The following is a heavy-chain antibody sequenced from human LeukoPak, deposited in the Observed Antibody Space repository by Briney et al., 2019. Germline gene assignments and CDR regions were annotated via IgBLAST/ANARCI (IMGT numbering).Heavy chain of an antibody. D-gene: IGHD1-26*01. CDR3: AKSYSGSYDNYFDY. V-gene: IGHV3-23*01. CDR2: ISGSGGST. J-gene: IGHJ4*02. CDR1: EFTFSSYA. Sequence: GGSLRLSCAASEFTFSSYAMNWVRQAPGKGLEWVSAISGSGGSTYYADSVEGRFTIPRDNSKNILYLQMNSLRAEDTALYYCAKSYSGSYDNYFDYWGQGTLVIVSS.